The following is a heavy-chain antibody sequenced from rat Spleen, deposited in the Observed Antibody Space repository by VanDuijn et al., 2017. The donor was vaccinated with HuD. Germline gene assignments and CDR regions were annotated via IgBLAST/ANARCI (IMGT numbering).Heavy chain of an antibody. CDR1: GFSLTNYG. CDR2: IWGDGNT. V-gene: IGHV2S75*01. CDR3: TRDMAY. J-gene: IGHJ2*01. D-gene: IGHD1-3*01. Sequence: QVQLKESGPVLVQASETLSLTCTVSGFSLTNYGVIWVRQSPGKGLEWMGIIWGDGNTDYNSALKSRLSINRDTSKSQVFLKMNSLQTDDTAIYYCTRDMAYWGQGVMVTVSS.